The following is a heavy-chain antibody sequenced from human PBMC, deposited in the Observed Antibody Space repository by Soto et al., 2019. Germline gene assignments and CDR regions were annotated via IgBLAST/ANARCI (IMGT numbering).Heavy chain of an antibody. V-gene: IGHV5-51*01. CDR2: IYPGDSDT. CDR3: ARLSNFDSSGSSEGLDY. J-gene: IGHJ4*02. Sequence: GESLKISCKASGYTFSIYWIVWVRQMPGKGLEWMGIIYPGDSDTRYSPSFQGQVTFSADKSISTAYLQWSSLRASDTAIYYCARLSNFDSSGSSEGLDYWGQGTLVTLPS. CDR1: GYTFSIYW. D-gene: IGHD3-22*01.